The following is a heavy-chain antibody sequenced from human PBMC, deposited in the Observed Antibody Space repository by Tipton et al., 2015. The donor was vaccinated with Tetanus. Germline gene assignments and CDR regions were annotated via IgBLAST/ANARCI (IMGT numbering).Heavy chain of an antibody. J-gene: IGHJ4*02. V-gene: IGHV3-48*01. Sequence: SLRLSCAASGFTLRTYSMNRVRQAPGKGLEWVSYISTTSNTIYNADSVKGRFTISRDNAKNLLYLQMSSLRREDTAVYYCASSTVTRWGPGTLVTVSS. CDR1: GFTLRTYS. CDR3: ASSTVTR. CDR2: ISTTSNTI. D-gene: IGHD4-17*01.